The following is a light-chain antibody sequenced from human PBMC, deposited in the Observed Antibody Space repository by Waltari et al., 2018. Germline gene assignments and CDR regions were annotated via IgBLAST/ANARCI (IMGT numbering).Light chain of an antibody. Sequence: DIQMTQSPSTLSASGGERVTITCRASQSISSWLAWYQQKPGKAPKLLIYKASSLESGVPSRFSGSGSVTEFTLTISSLQPDDFATYYCQQYNSYRWTFGQGTKVEIK. CDR1: QSISSW. V-gene: IGKV1-5*03. CDR2: KAS. J-gene: IGKJ1*01. CDR3: QQYNSYRWT.